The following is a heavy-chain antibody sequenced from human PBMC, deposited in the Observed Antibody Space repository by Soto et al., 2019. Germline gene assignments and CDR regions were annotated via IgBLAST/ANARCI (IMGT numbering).Heavy chain of an antibody. J-gene: IGHJ4*02. D-gene: IGHD1-26*01. Sequence: EVQLVESGGGLVAPGGSLRLSCVASGFTLTAYTMNWVRQAPGTGLEWVSSINGRSNYKYYSDSVKGRFTISRVNTQNSLFLQMSRLGPEDTATYYCVREDGVVGVSSAFDSWGQGTLVTVSS. CDR2: INGRSNYK. CDR3: VREDGVVGVSSAFDS. V-gene: IGHV3-21*02. CDR1: GFTLTAYT.